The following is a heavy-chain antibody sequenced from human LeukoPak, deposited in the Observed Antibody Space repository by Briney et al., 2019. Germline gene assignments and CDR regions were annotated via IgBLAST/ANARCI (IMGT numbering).Heavy chain of an antibody. V-gene: IGHV1-46*01. CDR3: ARAVAGSNFDY. CDR1: GYTFTSYA. CDR2: INPSGGST. J-gene: IGHJ4*02. D-gene: IGHD6-19*01. Sequence: ASVRVSCKASGYTFTSYAMNWVRQAPGQGLEWMGIINPSGGSTSYAQKFQGRVTMTRDTSTSTVYMELSSLRSEDTAVYYCARAVAGSNFDYWGQGTLVTVSS.